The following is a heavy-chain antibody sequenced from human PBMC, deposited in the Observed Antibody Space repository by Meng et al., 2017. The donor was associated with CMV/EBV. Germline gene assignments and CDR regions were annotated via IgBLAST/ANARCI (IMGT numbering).Heavy chain of an antibody. CDR2: IYWNDDK. J-gene: IGHJ6*02. Sequence: SGSPLVKPTQTLTLTCTFSGLSLSTSGVGVGWIRQPPGKALEWLALIYWNDDKRYSPSLKSRHTITTDTSKNQVVLTMTNMDPVDTTTYYCAHQDQWLAPSYGMDVWGQGTTVTVSS. V-gene: IGHV2-5*01. CDR3: AHQDQWLAPSYGMDV. CDR1: GLSLSTSGVG. D-gene: IGHD6-19*01.